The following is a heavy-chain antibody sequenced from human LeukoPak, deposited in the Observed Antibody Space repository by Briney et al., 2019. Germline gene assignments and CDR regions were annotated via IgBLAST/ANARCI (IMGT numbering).Heavy chain of an antibody. CDR1: GGSIISGPYY. J-gene: IGHJ6*03. V-gene: IGHV4-61*02. CDR3: ARDQYCSGGSCHANHYYYVDV. CDR2: IYTSGSA. D-gene: IGHD2-15*01. Sequence: SQTLSLTCSVSGGSIISGPYYWSWIRQPAGEGLEWIGRIYTSGSATYNPSLKSRDTISVDTSKNQFSLKLSSVTAADTAVYYCARDQYCSGGSCHANHYYYVDVWGKGTTVTVSS.